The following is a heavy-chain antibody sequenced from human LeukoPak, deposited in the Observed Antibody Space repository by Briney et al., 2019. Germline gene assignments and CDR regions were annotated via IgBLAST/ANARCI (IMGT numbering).Heavy chain of an antibody. CDR3: ARTANYYDSSGYYYDLDY. J-gene: IGHJ4*02. CDR2: IIPIFGTA. D-gene: IGHD3-22*01. CDR1: GGTFSSYA. V-gene: IGHV1-69*13. Sequence: ASVKVSCKASGGTFSSYAISWVRQAPGQGLEWMGGIIPIFGTANYAQKFQGRVTITADESTSTAYMELSSPRSEDTAVYYCARTANYYDSSGYYYDLDYWGQGTLVTVSS.